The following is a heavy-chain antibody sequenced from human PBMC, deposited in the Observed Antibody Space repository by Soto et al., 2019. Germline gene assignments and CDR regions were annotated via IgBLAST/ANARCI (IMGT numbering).Heavy chain of an antibody. Sequence: VAVISYDGSNKYYADSVKGRFTISRDNSKNTLYLQMNSLRAEDTAVYYCARDLVGYYGSGATDAFDIWGQGTMVTVSS. CDR3: ARDLVGYYGSGATDAFDI. J-gene: IGHJ3*02. CDR2: ISYDGSNK. D-gene: IGHD3-10*01. V-gene: IGHV3-30-3*01.